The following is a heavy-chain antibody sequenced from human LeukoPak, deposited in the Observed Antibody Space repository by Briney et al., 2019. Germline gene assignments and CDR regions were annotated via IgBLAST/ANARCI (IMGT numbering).Heavy chain of an antibody. D-gene: IGHD2-2*02. CDR3: AGDRYMSI. J-gene: IGHJ3*02. CDR2: INQDGSER. V-gene: IGHV3-7*01. CDR1: GFTFSSYG. Sequence: GGSLRLSCAASGFTFSSYGMHWVRQAPGKGLEWVANINQDGSERYYVDSVKGRFTISRDNAKNSLYLQMNSLRAEDTAVYYCAGDRYMSIWGQGTMVTVSS.